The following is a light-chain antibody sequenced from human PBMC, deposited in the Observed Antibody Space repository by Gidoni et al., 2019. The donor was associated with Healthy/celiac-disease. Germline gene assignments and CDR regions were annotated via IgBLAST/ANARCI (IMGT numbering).Light chain of an antibody. CDR3: QKYNSAPWT. CDR2: AAS. Sequence: DIQMTQSPSSLSASVGYRVTITCRASQGISNYLAWYQQKPGKVPKLLIYAASTLQSGVPSRFSGSGSGTDFTLTISSLQPEDVATYYCQKYNSAPWTFXHXTKVEIK. J-gene: IGKJ1*01. V-gene: IGKV1-27*01. CDR1: QGISNY.